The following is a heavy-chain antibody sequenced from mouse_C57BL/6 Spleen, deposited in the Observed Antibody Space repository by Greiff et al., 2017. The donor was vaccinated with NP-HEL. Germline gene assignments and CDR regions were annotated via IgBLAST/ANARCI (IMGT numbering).Heavy chain of an antibody. Sequence: QVQLQQPGAELVKPGASVKLSCKASGYTFTSYWMQWVKQRPGQGLEWIGEIDPSDSYTNYNQKFKGKATLTVDTSSSTAYMQLSSLTSEDSAVYYCASRTVVATFDYWGQGTTLTVSS. CDR2: IDPSDSYT. J-gene: IGHJ2*01. CDR1: GYTFTSYW. V-gene: IGHV1-50*01. CDR3: ASRTVVATFDY. D-gene: IGHD1-1*01.